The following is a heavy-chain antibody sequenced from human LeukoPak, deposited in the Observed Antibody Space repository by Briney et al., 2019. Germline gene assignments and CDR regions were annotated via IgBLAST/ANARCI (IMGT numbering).Heavy chain of an antibody. CDR3: ARTKSIVGATYFDY. CDR1: GGTFSSYA. D-gene: IGHD1-26*01. V-gene: IGHV1-69*05. Sequence: GASVKASCKASGGTFSSYAISWVRQAPGQGLEWMGRIIPIFGTANYAQKFQGRVTITTDESTSTAYMELSNLRSEDTAVYYCARTKSIVGATYFDYWGQGTLVTVSS. J-gene: IGHJ4*02. CDR2: IIPIFGTA.